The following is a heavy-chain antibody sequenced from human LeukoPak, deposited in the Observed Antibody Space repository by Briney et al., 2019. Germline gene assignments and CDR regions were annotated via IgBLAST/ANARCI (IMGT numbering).Heavy chain of an antibody. V-gene: IGHV4-34*01. J-gene: IGHJ4*02. Sequence: SETLSLTCAVYGGSFSGYYWSWLRQPPGKGLEWIGEINHSGSTNYNPSLKSRVTISVDTSKNQFSLKLSSVTAAATAVYYCARGSPPRRQLRGRALDYWGQGTLVTVSS. CDR1: GGSFSGYY. CDR2: INHSGST. CDR3: ARGSPPRRQLRGRALDY. D-gene: IGHD6-6*01.